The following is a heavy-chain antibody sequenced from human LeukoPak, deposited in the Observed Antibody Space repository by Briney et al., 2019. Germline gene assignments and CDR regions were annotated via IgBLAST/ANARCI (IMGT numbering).Heavy chain of an antibody. CDR3: ARVPKYYYDSSGYYPT. D-gene: IGHD3-22*01. CDR2: IYYSGST. J-gene: IGHJ4*02. Sequence: PSETLSLTCTVSGGSISSSSYYWGWIRQPPGKGLEWIGSIYYSGSTYYNPSLKSRVTISVDTSKNQFSLKLSSVTAADTAVYYCARVPKYYYDSSGYYPTWGQGTLVTVSS. V-gene: IGHV4-39*07. CDR1: GGSISSSSYY.